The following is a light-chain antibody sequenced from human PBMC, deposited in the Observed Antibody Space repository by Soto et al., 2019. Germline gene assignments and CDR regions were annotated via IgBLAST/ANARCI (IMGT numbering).Light chain of an antibody. V-gene: IGKV3-20*01. CDR2: GIS. CDR1: QTVTSTY. CDR3: QQYTDWPLT. J-gene: IGKJ1*01. Sequence: EVVMTQSPATLSVSPGERDTLSCRASQTVTSTYLAWYQQKPGQAPRLLIYGISSRATGVPDRFSGSGSGTDFTLTISRLEPEDFAVYYCQQYTDWPLTFGQGTKVEVK.